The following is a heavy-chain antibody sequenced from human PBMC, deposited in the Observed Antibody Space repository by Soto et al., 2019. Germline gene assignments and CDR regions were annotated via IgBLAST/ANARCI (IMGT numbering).Heavy chain of an antibody. Sequence: GGSLRLSCAASGFTFSTYAMTWVRQAPGRGLEWVSAISGSGGSTDYADSVKGRFTISRDNSKNTVYLQMNSLRAEDTAVYYCAKNRCNGGSCHQLLLAYWGQGSLVIGSS. CDR3: AKNRCNGGSCHQLLLAY. CDR1: GFTFSTYA. CDR2: ISGSGGST. J-gene: IGHJ4*01. D-gene: IGHD2-15*01. V-gene: IGHV3-23*01.